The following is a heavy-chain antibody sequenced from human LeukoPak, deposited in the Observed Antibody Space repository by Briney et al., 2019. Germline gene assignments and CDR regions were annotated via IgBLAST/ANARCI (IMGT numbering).Heavy chain of an antibody. CDR2: INPSGGST. CDR3: ARDSIFLEKPHYYGSGSPNLYFDY. V-gene: IGHV1-46*01. D-gene: IGHD3-10*01. Sequence: ASVKVSCKASGYTFTSYYMHWVRQAPGQGLEWMGIINPSGGSTSYAQKFQGRVTMTRDTSTSTVYMELSSLRSEDTAVYYCARDSIFLEKPHYYGSGSPNLYFDYWAREPWSPSPQ. J-gene: IGHJ4*02. CDR1: GYTFTSYY.